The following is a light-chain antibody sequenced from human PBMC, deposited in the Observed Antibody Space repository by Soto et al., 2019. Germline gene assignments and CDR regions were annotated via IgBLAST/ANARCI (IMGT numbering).Light chain of an antibody. CDR2: AAS. J-gene: IGKJ2*01. Sequence: DIQMTQSPSSLSASVGDRVSITCRASQSISSYVNWYQHKPGKAPRLLIFAASSLQSGVPSRFSGSGSGTDFTLTISRLEPEDFAVYYCHHYGSSLPDTFGQGTKLEIK. CDR3: HHYGSSLPDT. CDR1: QSISSY. V-gene: IGKV1-39*02.